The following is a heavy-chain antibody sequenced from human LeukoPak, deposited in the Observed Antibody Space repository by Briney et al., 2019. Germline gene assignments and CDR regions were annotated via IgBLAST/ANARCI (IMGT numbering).Heavy chain of an antibody. V-gene: IGHV3-53*01. CDR1: GFTVSSNY. CDR2: IYSGGST. CDR3: ARDLVGYYDSSGYNGYYYYMDV. Sequence: PGGSLRLSCAASGFTVSSNYMSWVRQAPGKGLEWVSVIYSGGSTYYADSVKGRFTISRDNSKNTLYLQMNSLRAEDTAVYYCARDLVGYYDSSGYNGYYYYMDVWGKGTTVTVSS. J-gene: IGHJ6*03. D-gene: IGHD3-22*01.